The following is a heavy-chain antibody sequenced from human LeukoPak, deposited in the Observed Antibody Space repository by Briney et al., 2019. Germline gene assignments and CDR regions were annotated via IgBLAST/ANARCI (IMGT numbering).Heavy chain of an antibody. CDR1: GYTFTSYG. Sequence: ASVKVSCKASGYTFTSYGISWVRQAPGQGLEWMGWISAYNGNTNYAQKLQGRVTMTTDTSTSTAYMELRSLRSDDTAVYYCARDSARPVGATGPAFDYWGQGTLVTVSS. CDR2: ISAYNGNT. D-gene: IGHD1-26*01. V-gene: IGHV1-18*01. CDR3: ARDSARPVGATGPAFDY. J-gene: IGHJ4*02.